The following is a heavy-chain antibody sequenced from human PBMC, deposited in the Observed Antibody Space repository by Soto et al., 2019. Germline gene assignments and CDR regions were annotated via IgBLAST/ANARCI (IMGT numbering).Heavy chain of an antibody. CDR2: IYYTGST. CDR3: ARDRSNSPDFFDF. Sequence: QVQLQESGPGLVKPSQTLSLTCTVSGGSISSDDHYWTWIRQPPGKGLEWIGYIYYTGSTNYNPSLKRRVTKSVDTSKNQFALKVNSVTAADTAVYYCARDRSNSPDFFDFWGQGTLVTVSS. D-gene: IGHD6-6*01. V-gene: IGHV4-30-4*01. J-gene: IGHJ4*02. CDR1: GGSISSDDHY.